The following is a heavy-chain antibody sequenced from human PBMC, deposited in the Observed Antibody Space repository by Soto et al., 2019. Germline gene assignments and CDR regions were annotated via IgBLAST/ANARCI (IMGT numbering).Heavy chain of an antibody. CDR3: ARDRVTTTPTYYYYGMDV. J-gene: IGHJ6*02. CDR2: ISAYNGNT. Sequence: QVQLVQSGAEVKKPGASVKVSCKASGCTFTSYGISWVRQAPGQGLEWMGWISAYNGNTNYAQKLQGRVTMTTDTSTSTAYMELRSLRSDDTAVYYCARDRVTTTPTYYYYGMDVWGQGTTVTVSS. V-gene: IGHV1-18*01. D-gene: IGHD4-4*01. CDR1: GCTFTSYG.